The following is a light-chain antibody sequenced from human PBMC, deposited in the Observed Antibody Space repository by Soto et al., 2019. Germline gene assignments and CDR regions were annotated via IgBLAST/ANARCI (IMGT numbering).Light chain of an antibody. CDR3: QQRSNWPLT. CDR1: QSVSSSY. V-gene: IGKV3D-20*02. J-gene: IGKJ4*01. CDR2: GAS. Sequence: EIVLTQSPGTLSLSPGERATLFCRASQSVSSSYLAWYQQKPGQAPRLLISGASSRATGIPDRFSGSGSGTDFTLTISSLEPEDFAVYYCQQRSNWPLTFGGGTKVDI.